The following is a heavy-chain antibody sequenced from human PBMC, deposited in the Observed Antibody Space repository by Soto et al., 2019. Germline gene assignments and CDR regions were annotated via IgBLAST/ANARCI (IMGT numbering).Heavy chain of an antibody. CDR1: GGSIRSGGYY. V-gene: IGHV4-31*03. D-gene: IGHD5-18*01. CDR2: IYYSGNT. CDR3: ARDRLMATAGTARHYFGLDV. J-gene: IGHJ6*02. Sequence: QVQLQESGPGLVKPSQTLSLTCTVSGGSIRSGGYYWSWVRQNPRKGLEWIGNIYYSGNTYYNPSLKGRLTISVDTSKNQFSLNLSSVTAADTAVYYCARDRLMATAGTARHYFGLDVWGQGTTVTVSS.